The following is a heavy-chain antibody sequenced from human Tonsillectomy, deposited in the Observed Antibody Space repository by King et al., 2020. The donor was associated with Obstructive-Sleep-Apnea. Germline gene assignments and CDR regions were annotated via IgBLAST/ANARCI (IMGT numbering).Heavy chain of an antibody. CDR1: GYTFTSYA. V-gene: IGHV7-4-1*02. CDR2: INTNTGNP. CDR3: ARDQRVPRYCSGGSCFGGY. D-gene: IGHD2-15*01. Sequence: VQLVQSGSELKKPGASVKVSCKASGYTFTSYAMSWVRQAPGQGLEWMGWINTNTGNPTYAQGFTGRFVFSLDTSVSTAYLQISSLKAEDTTVYYCARDQRVPRYCSGGSCFGGYWGQGTLVTVSS. J-gene: IGHJ4*02.